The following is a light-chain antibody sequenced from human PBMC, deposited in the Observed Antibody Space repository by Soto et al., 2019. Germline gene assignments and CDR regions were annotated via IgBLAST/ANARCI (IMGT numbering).Light chain of an antibody. V-gene: IGKV3-15*01. CDR1: QSVSSN. Sequence: EIVMTQSPATLSVSPGERATLSCRASQSVSSNLAWYQQKPGQAPRLLIYGASTRAAGIPARFSRSGSGTEFTLTISSLQSEGFAVYYCQQYNNWPFTFGPGAKVYI. J-gene: IGKJ3*01. CDR3: QQYNNWPFT. CDR2: GAS.